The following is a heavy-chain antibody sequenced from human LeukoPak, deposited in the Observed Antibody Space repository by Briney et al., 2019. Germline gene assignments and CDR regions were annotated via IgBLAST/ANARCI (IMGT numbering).Heavy chain of an antibody. CDR1: GFTFSSYS. CDR3: AREVSNWNDGTYYYYMDV. J-gene: IGHJ6*03. D-gene: IGHD1-1*01. V-gene: IGHV3-21*01. Sequence: GGSLRLSCAASGFTFSSYSMNWVRQAPGKGLEWVSSISSSSSYIYYADSVKGRFTISRDNAKNSLYLQMNSLRAEDTAVYYCAREVSNWNDGTYYYYMDVWGKGTTVTVSS. CDR2: ISSSSSYI.